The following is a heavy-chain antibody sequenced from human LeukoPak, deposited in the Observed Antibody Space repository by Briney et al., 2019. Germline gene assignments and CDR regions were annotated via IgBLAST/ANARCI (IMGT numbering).Heavy chain of an antibody. CDR3: ARILILSGFSSYFDH. CDR1: GNSISNGHY. Sequence: SETPSLTCSVSGNSISNGHYWGWIRQTPGKGLEWIGSIYLSGTTYYNPSLKSRVTISVDTSKNQFSLKLSSVTAADTAVYFCARILILSGFSSYFDHWGQGTLVTVSS. D-gene: IGHD3-9*01. J-gene: IGHJ4*02. V-gene: IGHV4-38-2*02. CDR2: IYLSGTT.